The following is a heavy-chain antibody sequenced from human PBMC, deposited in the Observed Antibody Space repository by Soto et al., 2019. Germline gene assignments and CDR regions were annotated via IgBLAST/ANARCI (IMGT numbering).Heavy chain of an antibody. J-gene: IGHJ4*02. Sequence: GGSLRLSCAASGFTFGNFWMHWVRQAPGRGLEWVSRMNSDGSSTNYADSVKGRFTVSRDNAKNTLYLQMNSLRAEDTAVYYCATAEVDYWGPGNLVTVSS. V-gene: IGHV3-74*01. CDR1: GFTFGNFW. CDR2: MNSDGSST. CDR3: ATAEVDY.